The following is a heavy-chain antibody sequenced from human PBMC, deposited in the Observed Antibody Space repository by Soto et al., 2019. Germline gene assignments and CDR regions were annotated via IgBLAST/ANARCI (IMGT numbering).Heavy chain of an antibody. CDR3: ARDSVNSLLGYHYYMDV. CDR2: ISSSSSYI. D-gene: IGHD2-21*01. J-gene: IGHJ6*03. Sequence: EVQLVESGGGLVKPGGSLRLSCSASGFTFSSYSMNWVRQAPGKGLEWVSSISSSSSYIYYADSVKGRFTISRDNAKNSLYLQMNSLRAEDTAVYYCARDSVNSLLGYHYYMDVWGKGTTVTVSS. V-gene: IGHV3-21*01. CDR1: GFTFSSYS.